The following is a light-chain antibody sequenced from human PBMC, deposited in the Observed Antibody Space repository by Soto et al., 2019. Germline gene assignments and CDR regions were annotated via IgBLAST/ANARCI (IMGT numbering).Light chain of an antibody. V-gene: IGLV2-14*02. CDR1: TSDVGGYNL. CDR2: EGT. J-gene: IGLJ2*01. Sequence: QSVLTQPASVSGSPGQSITISCSGTTSDVGGYNLVSWYQQHTAKAPKLLIYEGTQRPSGVSSRFSGSKSGNTASLTISGLQAEDEADYYCSSHTNIIGVVFGGGTKLTVL. CDR3: SSHTNIIGVV.